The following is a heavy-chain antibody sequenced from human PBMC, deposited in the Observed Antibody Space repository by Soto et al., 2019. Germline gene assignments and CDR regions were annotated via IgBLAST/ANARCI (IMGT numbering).Heavy chain of an antibody. V-gene: IGHV4-39*01. Sequence: PSETLSFPCTVSGGSLSSRTHHWGWIRQAPGRGLEWIGTISDSGNTYSTSSLRGRVTISVDPAKNQFSLRLTSVTAADTAVYDGAGRDYIGSYHFDYWGRGALGTVSS. CDR3: AGRDYIGSYHFDY. J-gene: IGHJ4*02. D-gene: IGHD3-10*01. CDR1: GGSLSSRTHH. CDR2: ISDSGNT.